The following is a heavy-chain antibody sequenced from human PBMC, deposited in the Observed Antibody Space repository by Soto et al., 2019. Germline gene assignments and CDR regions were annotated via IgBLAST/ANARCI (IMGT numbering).Heavy chain of an antibody. D-gene: IGHD3-10*01. CDR3: ARAGARGWFDP. J-gene: IGHJ5*02. V-gene: IGHV1-46*01. Sequence: ASVKGSCQAAGCTLTSYYMHGGRQAPGQGLEWMGISTPSGGSTSYAQKFQGRVTMTRDTSTSTVYMELSSLRSEDTAVYYCARAGARGWFDPWGQGTLVTVSS. CDR1: GCTLTSYY. CDR2: STPSGGST.